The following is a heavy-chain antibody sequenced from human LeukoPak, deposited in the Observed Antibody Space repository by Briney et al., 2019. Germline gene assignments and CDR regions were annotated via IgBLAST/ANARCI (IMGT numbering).Heavy chain of an antibody. Sequence: ASVKVSCKASGGTFSNYAFSWVRQAPGQGLEWMGGIIPIFGTTNYAQKFQGRVTITADESTSTAYMELSSLRSEDMAVYYCARDGGYDSFVAWGQGTLVTVSS. V-gene: IGHV1-69*13. J-gene: IGHJ5*02. CDR1: GGTFSNYA. D-gene: IGHD3-22*01. CDR3: ARDGGYDSFVA. CDR2: IIPIFGTT.